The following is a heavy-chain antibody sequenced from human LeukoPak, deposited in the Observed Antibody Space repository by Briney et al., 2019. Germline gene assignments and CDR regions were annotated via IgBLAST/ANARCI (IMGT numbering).Heavy chain of an antibody. Sequence: GGSFRLSCAASGFTFSNAWMSWVRQAPGKGLEWVSAISGSGGSTYYADSVKGRFTISRDNSKNTLYLQMNSLRAEDTAVYYCAKELGAYYDILTGYSPFDYWGQGTLVTVSS. V-gene: IGHV3-23*01. CDR2: ISGSGGST. D-gene: IGHD3-9*01. J-gene: IGHJ4*02. CDR1: GFTFSNAW. CDR3: AKELGAYYDILTGYSPFDY.